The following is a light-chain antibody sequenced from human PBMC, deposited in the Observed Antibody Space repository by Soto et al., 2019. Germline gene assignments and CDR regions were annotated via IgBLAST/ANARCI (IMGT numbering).Light chain of an antibody. CDR1: SSNIGTNT. CDR3: AAWDDSLNGPV. V-gene: IGLV1-44*01. CDR2: NDN. Sequence: QSALTQPPSASGTPGQRVTISCSGSSSNIGTNTVNWYQQLPGTAPKLLIYNDNQRPSGVLDRFSGSRSGTSASLAISGLQSEDEADYYCAAWDDSLNGPVFGGGTKLTVL. J-gene: IGLJ3*02.